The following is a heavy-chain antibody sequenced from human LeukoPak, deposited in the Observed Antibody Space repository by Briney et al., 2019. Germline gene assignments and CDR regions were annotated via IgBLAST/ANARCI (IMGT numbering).Heavy chain of an antibody. J-gene: IGHJ4*02. V-gene: IGHV4-39*01. CDR2: MYYSGST. Sequence: PSETLSLTCTVSGGSISNSSYSWGWIRQPPGKGLEWIGSMYYSGSTYYNPSLKSRATISVDTSKNQFSLKLSPVTAADTAVYYCARHGMMGTVNPSYWGQGTLVTVSS. CDR1: GGSISNSSYS. D-gene: IGHD3-16*01. CDR3: ARHGMMGTVNPSY.